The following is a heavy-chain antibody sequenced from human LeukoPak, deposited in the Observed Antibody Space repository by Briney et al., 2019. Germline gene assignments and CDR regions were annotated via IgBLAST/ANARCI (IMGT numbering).Heavy chain of an antibody. Sequence: NTSETLSLTCTVSGGSIRSSYWSWIRQPPGKGLGWIGYIYYSGSTNYNPSLRSRATISVDTSKNQFSLKLTSLTAADTAVYYCAREDSSGYLGYWGQGTLVTVSS. CDR3: AREDSSGYLGY. D-gene: IGHD3-22*01. CDR1: GGSIRSSY. J-gene: IGHJ4*02. V-gene: IGHV4-59*01. CDR2: IYYSGST.